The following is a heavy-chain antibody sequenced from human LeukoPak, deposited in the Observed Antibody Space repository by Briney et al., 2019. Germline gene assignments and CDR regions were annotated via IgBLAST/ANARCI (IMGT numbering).Heavy chain of an antibody. D-gene: IGHD4-17*01. V-gene: IGHV3-33*06. CDR2: LWYDGSNE. J-gene: IGHJ6*03. CDR3: AKGMTTGTRSVYHYMDV. CDR1: GFTFRGYG. Sequence: GGSLRLSCVASGFTFRGYGMHWVRQAPGKGLEWLSLLWYDGSNEYYADSVKGRFTISRDNSKNTLYLQMNSLRAEDTAVYYCAKGMTTGTRSVYHYMDVWGKGTTVTVSS.